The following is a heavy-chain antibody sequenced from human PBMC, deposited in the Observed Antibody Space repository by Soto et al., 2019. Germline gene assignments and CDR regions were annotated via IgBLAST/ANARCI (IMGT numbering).Heavy chain of an antibody. CDR1: GYTFTSYD. V-gene: IGHV1-8*01. D-gene: IGHD3-10*01. CDR3: ARLSITMVRGVISPTSTPLGMDV. J-gene: IGHJ6*02. CDR2: MNPNSGNT. Sequence: ASVKVSCKASGYTFTSYDINWVPQATGQGLEWMGWMNPNSGNTGYAQKFQGRVTMTRNTSIRTAYMELSSLRSEDTAVYYCARLSITMVRGVISPTSTPLGMDVWGQGXTVTVYS.